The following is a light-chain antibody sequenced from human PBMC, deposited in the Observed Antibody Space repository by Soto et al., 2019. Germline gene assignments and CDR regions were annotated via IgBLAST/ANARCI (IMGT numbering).Light chain of an antibody. J-gene: IGKJ1*01. Sequence: EIVLTHYPGTLSLSPGERATLSCRASQSVSSSYLAWYQQKPGQAPRLLIYGASSRATGIPDRFSGSGSGTDFTLTISRLEPEDFAVYYCQQYGSSPWTFGQGTKVDI. CDR2: GAS. V-gene: IGKV3-20*01. CDR3: QQYGSSPWT. CDR1: QSVSSSY.